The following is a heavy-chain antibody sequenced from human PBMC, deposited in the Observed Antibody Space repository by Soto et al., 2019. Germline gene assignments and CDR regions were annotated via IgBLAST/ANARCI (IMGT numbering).Heavy chain of an antibody. D-gene: IGHD3-3*01. CDR2: IYYSGST. J-gene: IGHJ6*02. V-gene: IGHV4-39*01. CDR1: GGSISSSSYY. CDR3: ATVGRYDFWTKTSRYYYYGMDV. Sequence: QLQLQESGPGLVKPSETLSLTCTVSGGSISSSSYYWGWIRQPPGKGLEWIGSIYYSGSTYYNPSLKSGVTIAVDTSKNQVYLKLSSVTAADTAVYYCATVGRYDFWTKTSRYYYYGMDVWGQGTTVTVSS.